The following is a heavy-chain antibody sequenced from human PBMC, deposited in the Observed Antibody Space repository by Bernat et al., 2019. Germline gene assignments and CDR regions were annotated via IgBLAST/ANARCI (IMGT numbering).Heavy chain of an antibody. CDR2: ISYDGSNK. Sequence: QVQLVESGGGVVQPGRSLRLSCAASGFTFSSYGMHWVRHAPGKGLEWVAVISYDGSNKYYADSVKGRFTISRDNSKNTLYLQMNSLRAEDTAVYYCAKDREVYYYDSSVWGYFDYWGQGTLVTVSS. D-gene: IGHD3-22*01. CDR3: AKDREVYYYDSSVWGYFDY. CDR1: GFTFSSYG. J-gene: IGHJ4*02. V-gene: IGHV3-30*18.